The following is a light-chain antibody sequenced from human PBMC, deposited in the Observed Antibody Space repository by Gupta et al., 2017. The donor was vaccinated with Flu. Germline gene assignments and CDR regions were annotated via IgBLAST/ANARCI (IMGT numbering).Light chain of an antibody. CDR2: SHS. Sequence: QSVLTQPPSASGTPGQRVTIPCSGSSSNIGSNTVNWYQQLPGTAPKLLLYSHSQRPSGIPDRFSGSKSGTSASLAISGLQSEDEADYYCAAWDDSRSGYVFGGGTKVTVL. J-gene: IGLJ1*01. CDR3: AAWDDSRSGYV. CDR1: SSNIGSNT. V-gene: IGLV1-44*01.